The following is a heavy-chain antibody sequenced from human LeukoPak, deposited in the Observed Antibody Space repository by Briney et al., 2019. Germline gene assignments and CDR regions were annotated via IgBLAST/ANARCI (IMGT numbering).Heavy chain of an antibody. Sequence: GASVKVSCEASGGTFSSYAISWVRQAPGQGLEWMGWISAYNGNTNYAQKLQGRVTMTTDTSTSTAYMELRSLRSDDTAVYYCARDPEYSSGLKYYYYYYGMDVWGQGTTVTVSS. D-gene: IGHD6-19*01. CDR2: ISAYNGNT. V-gene: IGHV1-18*01. CDR3: ARDPEYSSGLKYYYYYYGMDV. J-gene: IGHJ6*02. CDR1: GGTFSSYA.